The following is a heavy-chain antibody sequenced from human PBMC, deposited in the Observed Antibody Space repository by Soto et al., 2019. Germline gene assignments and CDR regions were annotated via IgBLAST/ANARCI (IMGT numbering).Heavy chain of an antibody. CDR1: GFTFSNAW. Sequence: GGSLRLSCAASGFTFSNAWMSWVRQAPGKGLEWVGRIKSKTDGGTTDYAAPVKGRFTISRDDSKNTLYLQMNSLKTEDTAVYYCNTLFRDPTGGDYFDYWGQGTLVTVYS. D-gene: IGHD3-16*01. J-gene: IGHJ4*02. CDR3: NTLFRDPTGGDYFDY. CDR2: IKSKTDGGTT. V-gene: IGHV3-15*01.